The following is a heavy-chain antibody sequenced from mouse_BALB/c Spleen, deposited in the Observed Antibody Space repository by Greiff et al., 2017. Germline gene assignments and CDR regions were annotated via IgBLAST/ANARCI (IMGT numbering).Heavy chain of an antibody. Sequence: EVKLVESGGGLVKPGGSLKLSCAASGFAFSSYDMSWVRQTPEKRLEWVAYISSGGGSTYYPDTVKGRFTISRDNAKNTLYLQMSSLKSEDTAMYYCARHGFYYEYDGYYFDYWGQGTTLTVSS. J-gene: IGHJ2*01. CDR1: GFAFSSYD. D-gene: IGHD2-4*01. V-gene: IGHV5-12-1*01. CDR3: ARHGFYYEYDGYYFDY. CDR2: ISSGGGST.